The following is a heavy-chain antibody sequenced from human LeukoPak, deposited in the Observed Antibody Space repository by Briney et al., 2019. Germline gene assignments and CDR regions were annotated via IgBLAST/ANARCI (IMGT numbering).Heavy chain of an antibody. CDR3: ARGAVHNPYYDFWSGYYRDPQRAFDY. J-gene: IGHJ4*02. V-gene: IGHV1-8*02. D-gene: IGHD3-3*01. Sequence: GASVKVSCKASGYTFTGYYMHWVRQATGQGLEWMGWMNPNSGNTGYAQKFQGRVTMTRNTSISTAYMELSSLRSEDTAVYYCARGAVHNPYYDFWSGYYRDPQRAFDYWGQGTLVTVSS. CDR1: GYTFTGYY. CDR2: MNPNSGNT.